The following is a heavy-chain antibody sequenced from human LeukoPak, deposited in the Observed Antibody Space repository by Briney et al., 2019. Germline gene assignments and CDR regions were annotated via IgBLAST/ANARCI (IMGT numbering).Heavy chain of an antibody. D-gene: IGHD2-2*01. CDR2: INPNDGDT. CDR1: GYTFTDYY. Sequence: ASVKVSCKDSGYTFTDYYMHWVRQAPGQGFEWMGWINPNDGDTNYAQKFQGRVTMTRDTSISTAHMEVSRLRSDDTAVYYCARANFLYCSSSTCLFDYWGQGTLGTVSS. CDR3: ARANFLYCSSSTCLFDY. V-gene: IGHV1-2*02. J-gene: IGHJ4*02.